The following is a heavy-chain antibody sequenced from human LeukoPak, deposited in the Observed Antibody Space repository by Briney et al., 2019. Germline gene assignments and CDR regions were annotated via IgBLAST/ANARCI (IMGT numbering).Heavy chain of an antibody. CDR2: INHSGST. V-gene: IGHV4-34*01. J-gene: IGHJ4*02. D-gene: IGHD3-22*01. Sequence: SETLSLTCAVYGGSFSGYYWSWIRQPPGKGLEWIGEINHSGSTNYNPSLKSRVTISVDTSKNQFSLKLSSVTAADTAVYYCARTGYDSSGYYAAIDYWGQGTLVTASS. CDR1: GGSFSGYY. CDR3: ARTGYDSSGYYAAIDY.